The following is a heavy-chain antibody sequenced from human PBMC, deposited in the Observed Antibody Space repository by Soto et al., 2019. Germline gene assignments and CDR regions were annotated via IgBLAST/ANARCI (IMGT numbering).Heavy chain of an antibody. CDR1: GFTLGDYA. J-gene: IGHJ4*02. V-gene: IGHV3-49*03. D-gene: IGHD6-19*01. CDR3: TSSGSGWYFVIDY. Sequence: GGSLRLSCTASGFTLGDYAMSWFRQAPGKGLEWVGFIRSKAYGGTTEYAASVKGRFTISRDDSKSIAYLQMNSLKTEDTAVYYCTSSGSGWYFVIDYWGQRNVLTVSS. CDR2: IRSKAYGGTT.